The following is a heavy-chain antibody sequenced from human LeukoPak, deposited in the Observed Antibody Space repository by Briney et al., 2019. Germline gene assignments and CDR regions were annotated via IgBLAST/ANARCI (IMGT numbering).Heavy chain of an antibody. CDR3: AKDSAFYYIDV. CDR1: GFTFSSYA. V-gene: IGHV3-23*01. D-gene: IGHD3-10*01. J-gene: IGHJ6*03. CDR2: ISGSGRTT. Sequence: GGSLRLSCAASGFTFSSYAMSWVRQAPGKGLEWVSGISGSGRTTYYADSVKGRFTISRDNSKNTLYLQMNSLRAEDTAVYYCAKDSAFYYIDVWGKGTTVIISS.